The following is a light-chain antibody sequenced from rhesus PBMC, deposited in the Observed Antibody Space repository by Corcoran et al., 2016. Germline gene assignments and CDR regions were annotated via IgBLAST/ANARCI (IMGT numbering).Light chain of an antibody. V-gene: IGKV2-72*01. CDR2: GTS. CDR3: AQAIAFPLT. Sequence: DIVMTQTPLSLPITPGEPASIFCRSSQSPLHSDGNTYLHRYLQRPGQSQQLLIYGTSIRASGVTYRFSGGGSDTDFTLKVSMVEAGDCRVYYCAQAIAFPLTFGCGTKVAIK. J-gene: IGKJ4*01. CDR1: QSPLHSDGNTY.